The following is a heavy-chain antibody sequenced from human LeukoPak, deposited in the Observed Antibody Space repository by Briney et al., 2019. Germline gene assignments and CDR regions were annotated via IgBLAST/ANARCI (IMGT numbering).Heavy chain of an antibody. D-gene: IGHD6-13*01. Sequence: GGSLRLSCAASGFNFDDYGMSWVRQAPGKGLEWVSGINWNGGSTGYADSVKGRFTISRDNAKNSLYLQMNSLRAEDTALYYCARGTLKTAATDFDYWGQGTLVTVSS. CDR2: INWNGGST. V-gene: IGHV3-20*04. J-gene: IGHJ4*02. CDR1: GFNFDDYG. CDR3: ARGTLKTAATDFDY.